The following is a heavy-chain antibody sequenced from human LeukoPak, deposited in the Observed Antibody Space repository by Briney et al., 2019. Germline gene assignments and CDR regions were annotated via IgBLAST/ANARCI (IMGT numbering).Heavy chain of an antibody. Sequence: GGSLRLSCAASGFTFSSYWMHWVRQAPGKGLEWAADIKQDGSENYYVDSVKGRFTVSRDNAKNSLYLQMNSLRAEDTAVYYCARGPPITMVRGVIKDAFDIWGQGTMVTVSS. J-gene: IGHJ3*02. CDR1: GFTFSSYW. D-gene: IGHD3-10*01. V-gene: IGHV3-7*01. CDR3: ARGPPITMVRGVIKDAFDI. CDR2: IKQDGSEN.